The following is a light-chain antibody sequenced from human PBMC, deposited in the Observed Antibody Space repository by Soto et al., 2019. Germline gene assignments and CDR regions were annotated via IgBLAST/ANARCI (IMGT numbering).Light chain of an antibody. CDR2: AAS. Sequence: DIQMTQSPSSLFASVGDRVIITCRASQSISSYLNWYQQKPGKAPKFLIYAASSLQSGVPSRFSGSGSGTDFTLTISSLQPEDFATYYCQQSYSTPKTFGQGTKVDNK. CDR3: QQSYSTPKT. J-gene: IGKJ1*01. CDR1: QSISSY. V-gene: IGKV1-39*01.